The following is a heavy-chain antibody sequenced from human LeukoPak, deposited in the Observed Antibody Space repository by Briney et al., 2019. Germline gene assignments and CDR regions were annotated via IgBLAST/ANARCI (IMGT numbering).Heavy chain of an antibody. Sequence: LRLSCAASGFSFSTYGMSWVRQAPGKGLEWVSGISWNSGSIGYADSVKGRFTISRDNAKNSLYLQMNSLRAEDTALYYCAKDFRYDSSGYYEYYFDYWGQGTLVTVSS. J-gene: IGHJ4*02. CDR2: ISWNSGSI. CDR3: AKDFRYDSSGYYEYYFDY. CDR1: GFSFSTYG. D-gene: IGHD3-22*01. V-gene: IGHV3-9*01.